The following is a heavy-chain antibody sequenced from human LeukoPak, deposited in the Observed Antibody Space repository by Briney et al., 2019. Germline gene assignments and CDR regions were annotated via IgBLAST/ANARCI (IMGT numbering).Heavy chain of an antibody. CDR1: GYTFTSYA. Sequence: ASVKVSCKASGYTFTSYAISWVRQAPGQGLDWMGWISLYNPKTNYAEKFKGRVTMTRDTSRSTAYMELTSLRSYDMAVYYCSRLGVADDPSSAEYFQHWGQGTLLTVSS. D-gene: IGHD6-19*01. J-gene: IGHJ1*01. CDR2: ISLYNPKT. V-gene: IGHV1-18*03. CDR3: SRLGVADDPSSAEYFQH.